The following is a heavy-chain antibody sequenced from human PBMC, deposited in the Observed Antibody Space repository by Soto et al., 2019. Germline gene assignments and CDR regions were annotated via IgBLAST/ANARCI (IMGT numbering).Heavy chain of an antibody. CDR2: INPNSGGT. CDR1: GYTFTGYY. V-gene: IGHV1-2*04. J-gene: IGHJ6*02. CDR3: ARDMVGIAARHFVYYGMDV. D-gene: IGHD6-6*01. Sequence: WASAKVSCKASGYTFTGYYMHWVRQAPGQGLEWMGWINPNSGGTNYAQKFQGWVTMTRDTSISTAYMELSRLRSDDTAVYYCARDMVGIAARHFVYYGMDVWGQGTTVTVSS.